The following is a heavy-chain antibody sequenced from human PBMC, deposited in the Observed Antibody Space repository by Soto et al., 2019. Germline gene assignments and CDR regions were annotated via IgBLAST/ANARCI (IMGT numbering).Heavy chain of an antibody. Sequence: GGSLRLSCAASGFTFSSYGMHWVRQAPGKGLEWVAVIWYDGSNKYYADSVKGRFTISRDNSKNTLYLQMNSLRAEDTAVYYCARVGPGTWGMDVWGQGTTVTVSS. D-gene: IGHD6-13*01. CDR2: IWYDGSNK. CDR1: GFTFSSYG. CDR3: ARVGPGTWGMDV. J-gene: IGHJ6*02. V-gene: IGHV3-33*01.